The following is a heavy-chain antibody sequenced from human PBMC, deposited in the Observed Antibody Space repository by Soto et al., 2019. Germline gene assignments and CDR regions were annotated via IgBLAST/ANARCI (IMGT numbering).Heavy chain of an antibody. CDR2: LRSSGSII. V-gene: IGHV3-48*03. CDR1: GFTFSSYE. CDR3: ARGVMYYYDSSGYTHWFDP. D-gene: IGHD3-22*01. Sequence: WGSLRVSWASSGFTFSSYEMNWVRQAGGKGLEWASYLRSSGSIIYYADSVKGRFTISRDNAKNSLYLQMNSLRAEDTAVYYCARGVMYYYDSSGYTHWFDPWGQGTLVTVSS. J-gene: IGHJ5*02.